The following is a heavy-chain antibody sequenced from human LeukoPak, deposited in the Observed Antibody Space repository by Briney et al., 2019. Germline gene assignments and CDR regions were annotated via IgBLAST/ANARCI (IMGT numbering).Heavy chain of an antibody. Sequence: GASVKVSCKASGYTFTGYYMHWVRQAPGQGLEWMGWINPNSGGTNYAQKFQGRVTMTRDTSISTAYMELSRLRSDDTAVYYCARLITIFGVVTHDAFDIWGQGTMVTVSS. J-gene: IGHJ3*02. D-gene: IGHD3-3*01. CDR3: ARLITIFGVVTHDAFDI. V-gene: IGHV1-2*02. CDR2: INPNSGGT. CDR1: GYTFTGYY.